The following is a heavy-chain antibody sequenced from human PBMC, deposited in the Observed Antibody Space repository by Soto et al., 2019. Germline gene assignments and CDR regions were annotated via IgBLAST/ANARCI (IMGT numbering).Heavy chain of an antibody. V-gene: IGHV3-48*04. J-gene: IGHJ6*02. Sequence: PGGSLRLSCAASGCTFSNYSMNWVRQAPGKGLEWVSYISSSSSTIYYADSVKGRFTISRDNAKNSLYLQMNSLRAEDTALYYCARDLGRYYYYGMDVWGQGTTVTVSS. D-gene: IGHD1-26*01. CDR3: ARDLGRYYYYGMDV. CDR1: GCTFSNYS. CDR2: ISSSSSTI.